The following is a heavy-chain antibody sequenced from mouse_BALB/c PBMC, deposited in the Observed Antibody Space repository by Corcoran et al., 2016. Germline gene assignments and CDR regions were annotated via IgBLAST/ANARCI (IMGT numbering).Heavy chain of an antibody. D-gene: IGHD1-2*01. Sequence: EVQLQQSGAELVKPGASVKLSCTASGFNIKDTYMHWVKQRPEQGLEWIGRIDPANGNTKYDPKFQGKATITAYTSSNTAYLQLSSLTSEDTAVYYCARYTAPPYWGQGTLVTVSA. CDR2: IDPANGNT. J-gene: IGHJ3*01. CDR1: GFNIKDTY. V-gene: IGHV14-3*02. CDR3: ARYTAPPY.